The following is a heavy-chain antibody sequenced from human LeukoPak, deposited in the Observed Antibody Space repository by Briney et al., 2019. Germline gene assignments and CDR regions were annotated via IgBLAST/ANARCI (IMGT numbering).Heavy chain of an antibody. CDR3: AKGWVDSSGYYYVSPFDY. D-gene: IGHD3-22*01. Sequence: PGGSLRPSCAASGFTFSSYAMSWVRQAPGKGLEWVSAISGSGGSTYYADSVKGRFTISRDNSKNTLYLQMNSLRAEDTAVYYCAKGWVDSSGYYYVSPFDYWGQGTLVTVSS. J-gene: IGHJ4*02. CDR2: ISGSGGST. V-gene: IGHV3-23*01. CDR1: GFTFSSYA.